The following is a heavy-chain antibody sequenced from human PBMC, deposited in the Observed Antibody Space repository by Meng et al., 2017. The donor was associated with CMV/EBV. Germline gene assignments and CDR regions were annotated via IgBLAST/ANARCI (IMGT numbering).Heavy chain of an antibody. CDR3: ARDGINIVVVPAAMISYYFDY. D-gene: IGHD2-2*01. CDR2: IYHSGST. V-gene: IGHV4-38-2*02. Sequence: GSLRLFCTVSGYSISSGYYWGWIRQPPGKGLEWIGSIYHSGSTYYNPSLKSRVTISVDTSKNQFSLKLSSVTAADTAVYYCARDGINIVVVPAAMISYYFDYWGQGTLVTVSS. CDR1: GYSISSGYY. J-gene: IGHJ4*02.